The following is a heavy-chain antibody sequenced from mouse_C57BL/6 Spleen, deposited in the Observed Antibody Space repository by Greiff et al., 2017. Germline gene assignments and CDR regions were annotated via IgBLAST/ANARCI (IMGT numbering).Heavy chain of an antibody. V-gene: IGHV2-2*01. J-gene: IGHJ1*03. Sequence: VQLVESGPGLVQPSQSLSITCTVSGFSLTSYGVHWVRQSPGKGLEWLGVIWSGGSTDYNAAFISRLSISKDNSKSQVFFKMNSLQADDTAIYYCARTEYFDVWGTGTTVTVSS. CDR2: IWSGGST. CDR1: GFSLTSYG. CDR3: ARTEYFDV.